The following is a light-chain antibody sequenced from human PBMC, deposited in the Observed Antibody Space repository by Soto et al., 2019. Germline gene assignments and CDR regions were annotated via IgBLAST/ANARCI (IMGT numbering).Light chain of an antibody. Sequence: QSALTQPASVSGSPGQSITISCTGTSSDVGGYNYVSWYQQHPGKAPKLMIYDVSNRPSGVSNRFSGSKDGNTASLTSSGLQAEDEADYYCSSYPSSSTVFGGGTQLTVL. CDR1: SSDVGGYNY. CDR3: SSYPSSSTV. CDR2: DVS. V-gene: IGLV2-14*01. J-gene: IGLJ7*01.